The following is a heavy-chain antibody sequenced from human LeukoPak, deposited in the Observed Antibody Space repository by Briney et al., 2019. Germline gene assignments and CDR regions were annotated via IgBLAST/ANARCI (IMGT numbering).Heavy chain of an antibody. Sequence: SETLSLTCTVSGGSIDSSTYYWGWIRQPPGKGLEWIGSIYSSGSTYYNPALKSRFTVSVDTSKNQFSLKLTSVTAADTAVYYCARDRACSNGICSYFDYWGQGTVVAVSS. J-gene: IGHJ4*02. CDR2: IYSSGST. V-gene: IGHV4-39*01. CDR1: GGSIDSSTYY. D-gene: IGHD2-8*01. CDR3: ARDRACSNGICSYFDY.